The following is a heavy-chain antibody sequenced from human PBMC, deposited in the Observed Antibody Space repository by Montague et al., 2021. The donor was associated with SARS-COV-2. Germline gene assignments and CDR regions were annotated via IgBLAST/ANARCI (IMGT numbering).Heavy chain of an antibody. J-gene: IGHJ4*02. CDR2: INWDDDE. D-gene: IGHD6-13*01. V-gene: IGHV2-70*12. CDR1: GFSLSNTRMS. CDR3: AHRDSGRIAAAGFDY. Sequence: PALVKPTQTLTLTCTFSGFSLSNTRMSVGWIRQPPGKALEWLALINWDDDEYYNPSLRTRLTISKDTSKNQVVLVMTNMDPVDTATYYCAHRDSGRIAAAGFDYWGQGTLVTVSS.